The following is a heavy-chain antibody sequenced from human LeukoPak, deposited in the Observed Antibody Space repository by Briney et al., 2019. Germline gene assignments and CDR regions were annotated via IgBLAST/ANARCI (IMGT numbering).Heavy chain of an antibody. Sequence: ASVKASCKASGYTFTSYDINWVRQATGQGLEWMGWMNPNSGNTGYAQKFQGRVTMTRNTSISTAYMELSSLRSEDTAVYYCARARDGYNSADYWGQGTLVTVSS. CDR3: ARARDGYNSADY. D-gene: IGHD5-24*01. J-gene: IGHJ4*02. CDR2: MNPNSGNT. CDR1: GYTFTSYD. V-gene: IGHV1-8*01.